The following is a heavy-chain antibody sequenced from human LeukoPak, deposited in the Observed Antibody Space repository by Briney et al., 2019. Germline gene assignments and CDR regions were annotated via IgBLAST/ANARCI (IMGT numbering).Heavy chain of an antibody. D-gene: IGHD3-22*01. CDR2: IYYSGST. J-gene: IGHJ5*02. CDR3: AREGFDYYDSSGYANWFGP. V-gene: IGHV4-59*01. Sequence: PSETLSLTCTVSGGSISSYYWSWIRQPPGKGLEWIGYIYYSGSTNYNPSLKSRVTISVDTSKYQFSLKLSSVTAADTAVYYCAREGFDYYDSSGYANWFGPWGQGTLVTVSS. CDR1: GGSISSYY.